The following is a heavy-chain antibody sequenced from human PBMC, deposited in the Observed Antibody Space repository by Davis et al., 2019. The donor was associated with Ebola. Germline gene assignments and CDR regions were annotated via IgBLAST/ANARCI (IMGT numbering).Heavy chain of an antibody. Sequence: PGGSLRLSCAVSGGSISSSNWWSWVRQPPGKGLEWIGEIYHSGSTNYNPSLKSRATISVDTSKNQFSLKLSSVTAADTAVYYCARVNYDFWSGYSEPLNWFDPWGQGTLVTVSS. CDR2: IYHSGST. CDR1: GGSISSSNW. CDR3: ARVNYDFWSGYSEPLNWFDP. V-gene: IGHV4-4*02. D-gene: IGHD3-3*01. J-gene: IGHJ5*02.